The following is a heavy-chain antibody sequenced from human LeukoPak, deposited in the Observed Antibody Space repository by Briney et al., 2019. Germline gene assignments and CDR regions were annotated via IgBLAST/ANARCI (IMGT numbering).Heavy chain of an antibody. D-gene: IGHD1-26*01. CDR2: ILHSGST. Sequence: SESLSLTCTVSGYSISSGYYWGWIRQPPGKGLEWIGSILHSGSTYYNPSLKSRVTISADTSKHQFSLKLSSVTAADTAVYYCARLYSGSFHAFDIWGQGTMVTVSS. CDR3: ARLYSGSFHAFDI. CDR1: GYSISSGYY. J-gene: IGHJ3*02. V-gene: IGHV4-38-2*02.